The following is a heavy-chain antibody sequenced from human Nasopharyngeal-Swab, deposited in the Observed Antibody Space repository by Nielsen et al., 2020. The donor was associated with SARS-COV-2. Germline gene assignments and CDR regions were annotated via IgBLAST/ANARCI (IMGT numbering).Heavy chain of an antibody. J-gene: IGHJ2*01. CDR3: AREDGTYDSVWGSYRYSPLYWYFDL. Sequence: GESLKISCAASGFTFSNYWMSWVRQAPGKGLEWVANIKQDGSEKDYVDSVKGRFTISRDNAKNSLYLQMNSLRADDTAVYYCAREDGTYDSVWGSYRYSPLYWYFDLWGRGTLVTVPS. V-gene: IGHV3-7*01. CDR2: IKQDGSEK. D-gene: IGHD3-16*02. CDR1: GFTFSNYW.